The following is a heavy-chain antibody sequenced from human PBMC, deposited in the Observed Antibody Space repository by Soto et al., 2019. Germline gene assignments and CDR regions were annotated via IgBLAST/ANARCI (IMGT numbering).Heavy chain of an antibody. V-gene: IGHV3-7*01. Sequence: GGSLRLSCAASGFTFSTSWMSWVRQAPGKGLEWVANIKQDGSEKYYVDSVKGRFTVSRDSAQSSVFLQMNSLRVEDTAVYYCARGRTSTSLRVLPGFVSFFYYIDVWGKGTTVTVSS. D-gene: IGHD1-26*01. CDR3: ARGRTSTSLRVLPGFVSFFYYIDV. J-gene: IGHJ6*03. CDR1: GFTFSTSW. CDR2: IKQDGSEK.